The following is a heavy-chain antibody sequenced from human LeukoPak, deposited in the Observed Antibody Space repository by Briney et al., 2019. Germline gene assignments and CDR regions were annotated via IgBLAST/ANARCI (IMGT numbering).Heavy chain of an antibody. CDR2: IIPIFGTA. V-gene: IGHV1-69*05. Sequence: ASVKVSCKASGGTFSSYAISWVRQPPGQGLEWMGGIIPIFGTANYAQKFQGRVTITTDESTSTAYMELSSLRSEDTAVYYCARANYYDSSGSLYSCDYWGQGTLVTVSS. CDR1: GGTFSSYA. CDR3: ARANYYDSSGSLYSCDY. D-gene: IGHD3-22*01. J-gene: IGHJ4*02.